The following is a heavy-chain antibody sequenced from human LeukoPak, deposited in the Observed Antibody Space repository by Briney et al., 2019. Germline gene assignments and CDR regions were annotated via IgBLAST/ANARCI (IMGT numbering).Heavy chain of an antibody. Sequence: ASVKVSCKASGFTFTSSAVQWVRQARGQRLEWIGWIVVGGGNTNYAQKFQERVTITRDMSTSTAYMELSSLRSEDTAVYYCAAPTSGSYYYYYMDVWGKGTTVTVSS. D-gene: IGHD1-26*01. CDR1: GFTFTSSA. V-gene: IGHV1-58*01. CDR2: IVVGGGNT. CDR3: AAPTSGSYYYYYMDV. J-gene: IGHJ6*03.